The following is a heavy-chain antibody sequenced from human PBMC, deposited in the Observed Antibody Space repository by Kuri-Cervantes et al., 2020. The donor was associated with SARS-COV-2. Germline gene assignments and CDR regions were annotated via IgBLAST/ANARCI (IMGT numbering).Heavy chain of an antibody. CDR3: AREPIGHCGGDCPAGGFDP. CDR2: IIPHFGTA. V-gene: IGHV1-69*06. D-gene: IGHD2-21*02. Sequence: SVKVSCKASGDTFSSYPIRWVRQAPGQGLEWMGGIIPHFGTANYAQKFQGRVTITANKSTSTAYMELSSLRSEDTAVYYCAREPIGHCGGDCPAGGFDPWGQGPLVTVSS. CDR1: GDTFSSYP. J-gene: IGHJ5*02.